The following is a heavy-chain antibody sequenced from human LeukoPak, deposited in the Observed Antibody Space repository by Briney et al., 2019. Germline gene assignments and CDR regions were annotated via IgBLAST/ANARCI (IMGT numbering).Heavy chain of an antibody. J-gene: IGHJ4*02. CDR2: IYHSGST. V-gene: IGHV4-38-2*02. Sequence: SETLSLTCTVSGYSISSGYYWGWIRQPPGKGLEWIGSIYHSGSTYYNPSLKSRVTISVDTSKNQFSLKLSSVTAADTAVYYCARGKAFNYWGQGTLVTVSS. CDR3: ARGKAFNY. D-gene: IGHD3-3*02. CDR1: GYSISSGYY.